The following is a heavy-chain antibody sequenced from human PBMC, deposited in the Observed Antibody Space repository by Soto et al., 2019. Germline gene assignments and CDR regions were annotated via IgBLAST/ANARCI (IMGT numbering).Heavy chain of an antibody. CDR1: GYTFTNYG. V-gene: IGHV1-18*01. J-gene: IGHJ4*02. Sequence: QVQLVQSGAEVKKPGASVKVSCKASGYTFTNYGISWVRQAHGQGLEWMGWISANNGKTNNEQKLQGRAPMTTDTSTSTAYMELRSLRSDDTAVYYCARERGSYALDSWGQGTLVTVSS. D-gene: IGHD1-26*01. CDR2: ISANNGKT. CDR3: ARERGSYALDS.